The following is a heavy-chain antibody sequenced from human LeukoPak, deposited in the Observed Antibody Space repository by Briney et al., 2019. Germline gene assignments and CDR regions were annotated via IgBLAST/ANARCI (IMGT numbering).Heavy chain of an antibody. CDR2: ASHDEVGK. D-gene: IGHD5-24*01. J-gene: IGHJ4*02. CDR1: GFTFSDYA. Sequence: GGSLRLSCVGSGFTFSDYAIHWVRQAPGKGLEWVAVASHDEVGKQFADSVKGRFTLSRDNARNSLALQMNSLRVEDTAVYYCARDRTLGERDGFILFWGQGTLVTVSP. V-gene: IGHV3-30*03. CDR3: ARDRTLGERDGFILF.